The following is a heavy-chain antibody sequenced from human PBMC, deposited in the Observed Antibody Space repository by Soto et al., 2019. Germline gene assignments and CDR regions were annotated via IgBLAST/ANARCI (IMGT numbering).Heavy chain of an antibody. CDR1: GFTFRTYW. D-gene: IGHD1-1*01. V-gene: IGHV3-7*01. Sequence: EVQLVESGGGLVQPGGSLRLSCAASGFTFRTYWMGWVRQAPGKGLEWVAFIKADGGDKHYVDSVKGRFAISRDNAKNSLYLQMNSLRAEDTAVYYCARDRGGRSGKDVWGKGTMVTVSS. CDR2: IKADGGDK. J-gene: IGHJ6*04. CDR3: ARDRGGRSGKDV.